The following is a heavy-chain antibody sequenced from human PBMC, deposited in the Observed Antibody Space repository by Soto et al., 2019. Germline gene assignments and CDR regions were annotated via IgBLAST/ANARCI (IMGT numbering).Heavy chain of an antibody. J-gene: IGHJ4*02. CDR2: IYWDDDK. D-gene: IGHD3-9*01. CDR1: GFSLSTSGVG. Sequence: QITLKESGPTLVKPTQTLTLTCTFSGFSLSTSGVGVGWIRQPPGKALEWLALIYWDDDKRYSPSLKSRLTITKDTSKNQVVLTMTNMDPVDTATYYCAHRRYDILAGYPYFDYWGQGTLVTVSS. V-gene: IGHV2-5*02. CDR3: AHRRYDILAGYPYFDY.